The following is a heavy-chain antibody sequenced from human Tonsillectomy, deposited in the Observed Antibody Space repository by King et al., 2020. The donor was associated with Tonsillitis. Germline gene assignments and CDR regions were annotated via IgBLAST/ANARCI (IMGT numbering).Heavy chain of an antibody. J-gene: IGHJ4*02. Sequence: VQLVESGAEVKKPGSSVKVSCRASGATFINYTIIWVRQAPGQGLEWMGGIIPLSRRVKYARKFQGRVTITADESTGTAYMDLSSLRSEDRAVYFCARVAKTSGYDVYYFDYWGQGTLVIVSS. CDR2: IIPLSRRV. V-gene: IGHV1-69*01. CDR1: GATFINYT. CDR3: ARVAKTSGYDVYYFDY. D-gene: IGHD5-12*01.